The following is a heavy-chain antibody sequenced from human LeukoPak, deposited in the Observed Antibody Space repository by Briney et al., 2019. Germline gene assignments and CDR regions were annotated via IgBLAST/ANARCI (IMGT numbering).Heavy chain of an antibody. Sequence: PSETLSLTCAVYGGSFSGYFWSWIRQPPGKGLEWIGEISHSESTNYNPSLKSRVSTSVDTSKNQFSLKLSSVTAADTAVYYCARGSLGPRLNVWGQGTLVTVSS. CDR2: ISHSEST. CDR1: GGSFSGYF. CDR3: ARGSLGPRLNV. J-gene: IGHJ4*02. V-gene: IGHV4-34*01. D-gene: IGHD1-1*01.